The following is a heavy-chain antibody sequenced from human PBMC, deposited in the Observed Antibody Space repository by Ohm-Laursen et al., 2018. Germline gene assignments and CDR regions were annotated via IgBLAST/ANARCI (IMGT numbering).Heavy chain of an antibody. J-gene: IGHJ1*01. V-gene: IGHV3-9*01. D-gene: IGHD1-26*01. CDR1: GFTFDDCA. CDR3: AKDASGSYYGGYFQH. Sequence: SLRLSCSASGFTFDDCAIHWVRQGPGKGLEWVSGISWNSGSIGHADSVKGRFTISRDNAKNSLYLQMNSLRAEDTALYYCAKDASGSYYGGYFQHWGQGTLVTVSS. CDR2: ISWNSGSI.